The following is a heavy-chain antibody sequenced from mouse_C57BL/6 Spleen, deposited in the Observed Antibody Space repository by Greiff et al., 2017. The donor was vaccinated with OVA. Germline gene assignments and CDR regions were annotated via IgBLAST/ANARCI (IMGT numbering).Heavy chain of an antibody. Sequence: VHVKQSGPELVKPGASVKISCKASGYSFTGYYMHWVKQSSEKSLEWIGEINPSTGGTSYNQKFKGKATLTVDKSSSTAYMQLKSLTSEDSAVYYCARSGGYYPYWYFDVWGTGTTVTVSS. CDR3: ARSGGYYPYWYFDV. D-gene: IGHD2-3*01. J-gene: IGHJ1*03. CDR1: GYSFTGYY. V-gene: IGHV1-43*01. CDR2: INPSTGGT.